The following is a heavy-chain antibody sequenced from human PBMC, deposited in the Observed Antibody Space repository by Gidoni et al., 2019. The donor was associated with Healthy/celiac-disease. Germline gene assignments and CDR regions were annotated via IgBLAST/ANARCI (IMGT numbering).Heavy chain of an antibody. D-gene: IGHD3-3*01. CDR3: ARHFDDCWSGPRGGPFDY. CDR2: IYYSGST. Sequence: HLQLQASAPGLVTPSETVSLTCTVSGGSISSSSYYWGWIRPPPGKGLEWIGSIYYSGSTYYNPSLKSRVTISVDTSKNQFSLKLSSVTAADTAVYYCARHFDDCWSGPRGGPFDYWGQGTLVTVSS. CDR1: GGSISSSSYY. J-gene: IGHJ4*02. V-gene: IGHV4-39*01.